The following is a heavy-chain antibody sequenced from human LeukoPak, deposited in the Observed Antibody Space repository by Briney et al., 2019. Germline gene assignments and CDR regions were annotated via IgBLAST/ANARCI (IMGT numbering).Heavy chain of an antibody. D-gene: IGHD2-2*01. V-gene: IGHV1-2*02. CDR3: ARADSVPAGDYHYWYMDV. CDR1: GFTLTGYY. CDR2: IIPNSGDT. Sequence: ASVKVSCKASGFTLTGYYMHWVRQDPRHGLKLMGWIIPNSGDTDYAQKFQGRVTMTRDTSISTVYMEVSSLRSDDTAVYYCARADSVPAGDYHYWYMDVWGKGTTVTVSS. J-gene: IGHJ6*03.